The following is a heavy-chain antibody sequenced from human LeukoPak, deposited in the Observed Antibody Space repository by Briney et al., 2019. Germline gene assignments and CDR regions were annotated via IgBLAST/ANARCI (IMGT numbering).Heavy chain of an antibody. Sequence: SETLSLTCAVYSASLNTYYWTWVSHSPDKGLEWIGEVKHDGDTNVNPSLRSRVVMSVAASKNQFSLKMTPVTAADTAIYFCARGPVTLPNDRLSLFFDFWGQGTLVTVSS. CDR3: ARGPVTLPNDRLSLFFDF. J-gene: IGHJ5*01. CDR2: VKHDGDT. V-gene: IGHV4-34*01. D-gene: IGHD2-8*01. CDR1: SASLNTYY.